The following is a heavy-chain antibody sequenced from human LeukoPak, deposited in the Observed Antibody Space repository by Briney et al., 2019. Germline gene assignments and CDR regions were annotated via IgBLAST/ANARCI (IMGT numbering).Heavy chain of an antibody. V-gene: IGHV3-23*01. Sequence: GGSLRLSCAASRFSFSAFAMSWVRQAPGKGLERVSTIDGSGETTYYADSVKGRFTISRDNSKNTLYLQMNSLGAEDTAVYYCARDGMDVWGQGTTVTVSS. CDR2: IDGSGETT. J-gene: IGHJ6*02. CDR3: ARDGMDV. CDR1: RFSFSAFA.